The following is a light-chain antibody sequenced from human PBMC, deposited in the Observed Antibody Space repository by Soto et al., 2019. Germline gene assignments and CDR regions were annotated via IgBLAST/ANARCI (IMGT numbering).Light chain of an antibody. CDR1: QSVSSY. V-gene: IGKV3-11*01. J-gene: IGKJ4*01. CDR3: QQRSNWPPGT. Sequence: EIVLTQSPATLSLSPGERATLSCRASQSVSSYLAWYQQKPGQAPRLLIYDASNRATGIPARFSVSGSGTDLTLTISSLEPEDFAVYYCQQRSNWPPGTFGGGTKVEIK. CDR2: DAS.